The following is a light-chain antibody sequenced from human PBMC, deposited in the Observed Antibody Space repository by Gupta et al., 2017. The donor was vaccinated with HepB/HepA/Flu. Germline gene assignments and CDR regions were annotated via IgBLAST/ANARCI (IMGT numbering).Light chain of an antibody. CDR2: DAS. V-gene: IGKV3-11*01. J-gene: IGKJ4*01. CDR3: QHRSNWPLT. Sequence: EIVLTQSPATLSLSPGERATLSCKASQSVSSYLAWYQQKPGQAPRLLIFDASNRATGIPARFSGSGSGTDFTLTISSLEPEDFAVYYCQHRSNWPLTFGGGTKVEIK. CDR1: QSVSSY.